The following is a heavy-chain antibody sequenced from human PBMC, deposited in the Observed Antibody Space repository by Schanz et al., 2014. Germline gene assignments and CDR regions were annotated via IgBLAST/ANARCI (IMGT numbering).Heavy chain of an antibody. CDR1: GYTFTSYG. CDR3: ARDFSAYVGNYFDY. D-gene: IGHD5-12*01. CDR2: INPNSGTT. V-gene: IGHV1-2*04. J-gene: IGHJ4*02. Sequence: VQLEQSGAEVKRPGASVRVSCKASGYTFTSYGINWVRQAPGQGLEWMGWINPNSGTTNYAQKFQGWVTMTRDTSISTAYMELSRLKSDDTAVYYCARDFSAYVGNYFDYWGQGTLVTVSS.